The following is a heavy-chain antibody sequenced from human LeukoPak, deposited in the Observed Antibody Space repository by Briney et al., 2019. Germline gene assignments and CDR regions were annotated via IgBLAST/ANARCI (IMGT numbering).Heavy chain of an antibody. Sequence: GGSLRLSFAASGFTFSTYSMNWVRQAPGKGLEWVSSISSRSNYIYYADSVKGRFTISRDNAKNSLYLQMNSLRAEDTAVYYCAGSSYGDNSNFYYLGQGTLVTVSS. CDR2: ISSRSNYI. J-gene: IGHJ4*02. V-gene: IGHV3-21*01. CDR3: AGSSYGDNSNFYY. CDR1: GFTFSTYS. D-gene: IGHD4-23*01.